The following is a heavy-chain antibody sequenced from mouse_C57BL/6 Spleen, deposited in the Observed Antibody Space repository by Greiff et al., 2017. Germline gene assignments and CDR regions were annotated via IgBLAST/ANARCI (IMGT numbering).Heavy chain of an antibody. V-gene: IGHV1-61*01. CDR1: GYTFTSYW. D-gene: IGHD2-1*01. CDR3: ARAPYYGNYGFYY. J-gene: IGHJ2*01. CDR2: IYPSDSET. Sequence: QVQLQQPGAELVRPGSSVKLSCKASGYTFTSYWMDWVKQRPGQGLEWIGNIYPSDSETHYNQKFKDKATLTVDKSSSTAYMQLSSLTSEDSAVYYCARAPYYGNYGFYYWGQGTTLTVSS.